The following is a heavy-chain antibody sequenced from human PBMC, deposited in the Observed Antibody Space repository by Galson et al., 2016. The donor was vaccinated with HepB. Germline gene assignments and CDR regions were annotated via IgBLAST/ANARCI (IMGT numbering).Heavy chain of an antibody. Sequence: SVKVSCKASGYTFTSYGITWVRQAPGQGLEWMGWISGYNGNTNYAHKLQGRVTMTRDTSTSTAYMELRSLTSDDTAVYYCAREERYCSGASCHEPAHGMAVGGQGTPVTVSS. D-gene: IGHD2-2*01. V-gene: IGHV1-18*01. CDR2: ISGYNGNT. J-gene: IGHJ6*02. CDR1: GYTFTSYG. CDR3: AREERYCSGASCHEPAHGMAV.